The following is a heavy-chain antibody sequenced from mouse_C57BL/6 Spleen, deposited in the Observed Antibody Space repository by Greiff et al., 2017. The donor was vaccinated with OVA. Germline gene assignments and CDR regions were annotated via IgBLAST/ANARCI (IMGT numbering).Heavy chain of an antibody. V-gene: IGHV5-17*01. D-gene: IGHD1-1*01. J-gene: IGHJ1*03. CDR3: ARLITTVESDWYFDV. CDR1: GFTFSDYG. CDR2: ISSGSSTI. Sequence: EVKVVESGGGLVKPGGSLKLSCAASGFTFSDYGMHWVRQAPEKGLEWVAYISSGSSTIYYADTVKGRFTISRDNAKNTLFLQMTSLRSEDTAMYYCARLITTVESDWYFDVWGTGTTVTVSS.